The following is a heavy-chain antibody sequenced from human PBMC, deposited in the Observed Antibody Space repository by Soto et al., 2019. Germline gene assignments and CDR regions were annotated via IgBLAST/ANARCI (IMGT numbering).Heavy chain of an antibody. CDR2: ISGSGGST. CDR3: AKIPITIFGVVIIPYYYYMDV. Sequence: EVQLLESGGGLVQPGGSLRLSCAASGFTFSSYAMSWVRQAPGKGLEWVSAISGSGGSTYYADSVKGRFTISRDNSKNTLYLQMNSLRAEDTAVYYCAKIPITIFGVVIIPYYYYMDVWGKGTTATVSS. V-gene: IGHV3-23*01. CDR1: GFTFSSYA. D-gene: IGHD3-3*01. J-gene: IGHJ6*03.